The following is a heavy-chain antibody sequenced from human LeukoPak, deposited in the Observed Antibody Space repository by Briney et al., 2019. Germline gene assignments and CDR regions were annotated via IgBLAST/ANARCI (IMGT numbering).Heavy chain of an antibody. V-gene: IGHV3-30*14. CDR1: GFTFSSYA. D-gene: IGHD3-3*01. J-gene: IGHJ6*02. Sequence: HSGRSLRLSCAASGFTFSSYAMHWVRQAPGKGLEWVAVISYDGSNKYYADSVKGRFTISRDNSKNTLYLQMNSLRAEDTAVYYCVTIFGVVITRPNYYGMDVWGQGTTVIVSS. CDR2: ISYDGSNK. CDR3: VTIFGVVITRPNYYGMDV.